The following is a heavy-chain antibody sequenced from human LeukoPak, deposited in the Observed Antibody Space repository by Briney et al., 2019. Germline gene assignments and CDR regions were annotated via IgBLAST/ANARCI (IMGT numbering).Heavy chain of an antibody. J-gene: IGHJ4*02. Sequence: GPSGKVSGKASGYTFTSYGISWVRRSPRQGLEWKGWISAYNGNTNYAQKLHGRVTMTTYTSTITAYMELRRLRSDDTDVYYCERAGSSTSYPRDFDHWGQGTLVTVSS. CDR1: GYTFTSYG. V-gene: IGHV1-18*01. CDR2: ISAYNGNT. CDR3: ERAGSSTSYPRDFDH. D-gene: IGHD2-2*01.